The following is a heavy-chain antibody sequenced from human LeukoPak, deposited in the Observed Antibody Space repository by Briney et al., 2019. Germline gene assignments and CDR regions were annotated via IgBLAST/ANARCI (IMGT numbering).Heavy chain of an antibody. J-gene: IGHJ4*02. D-gene: IGHD4-11*01. CDR3: ARVGTVTKGDY. CDR2: ISSSSSYI. CDR1: GSTFSSYS. V-gene: IGHV3-21*01. Sequence: KTGGSLRLSCAASGSTFSSYSMNWVRQAPGKGLEWVSSISSSSSYIYYADSVKGRFTISRDNAKNSLYLQMNSLRAEDTAVYYCARVGTVTKGDYWGQGTLVTVSS.